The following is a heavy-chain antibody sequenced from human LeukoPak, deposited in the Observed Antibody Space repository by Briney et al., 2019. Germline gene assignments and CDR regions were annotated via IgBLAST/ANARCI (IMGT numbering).Heavy chain of an antibody. J-gene: IGHJ6*02. CDR2: ITSKADGGTT. D-gene: IGHD2-8*01. CDR3: TTVGVRLPRSYYYYGMDV. CDR1: GFTFSNAW. V-gene: IGHV3-15*01. Sequence: GGSLRLSCAASGFTFSNAWMSWVRQAPGKGLEWVGRITSKADGGTTDYAAPVKGRFTISRDDSKNTLYLQMNSLKTEDTAVYYCTTVGVRLPRSYYYYGMDVWGQGTTVTVSS.